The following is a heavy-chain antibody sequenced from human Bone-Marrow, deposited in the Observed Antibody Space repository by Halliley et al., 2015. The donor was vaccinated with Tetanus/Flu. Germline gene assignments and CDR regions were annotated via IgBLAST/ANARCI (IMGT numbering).Heavy chain of an antibody. CDR3: AKDRQGTVPDLFDS. CDR2: ISGSAGST. V-gene: IGHV3-23*01. Sequence: SLRLSCAASGITFRSYGMHWVRQAPGRGLEWVSGISGSAGSTYYADSVKGRFTVSRDNSKNTLYLQMNSLRDEDTAIYYCAKDRQGTVPDLFDSWGQGALVTVSS. CDR1: GITFRSYG. J-gene: IGHJ4*02. D-gene: IGHD6-19*01.